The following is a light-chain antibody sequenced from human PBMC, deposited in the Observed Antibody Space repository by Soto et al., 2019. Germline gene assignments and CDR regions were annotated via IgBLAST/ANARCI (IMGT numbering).Light chain of an antibody. V-gene: IGKV3-20*01. J-gene: IGKJ2*01. CDR2: GAS. CDR1: QTIMVNY. CDR3: EQHVNSVYI. Sequence: ESVLTQSPGTLSLSPGERATLSCRASQTIMVNYLAWYQQKPGQAPRLLIYGASNRATGDPDRFSGSYSGTDFSLTNTRLEPVDFAVYYCEQHVNSVYIFGQGNRLEIK.